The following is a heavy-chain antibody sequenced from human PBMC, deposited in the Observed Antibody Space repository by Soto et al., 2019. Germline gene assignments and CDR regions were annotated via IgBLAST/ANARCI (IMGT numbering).Heavy chain of an antibody. CDR1: GFTFTSSA. J-gene: IGHJ6*02. CDR3: AASWIRNYYVCRGDRTPYGKSV. Sequence: SENVDCKASGFTFTSSAVQWVRQARGQRLEWIGWIVVGSGNTNYAQKFQERVTITRDMSTSTAYMELSSLRSEDTAVYYCAASWIRNYYVCRGDRTPYGKSVCGQGNTVTGS. CDR2: IVVGSGNT. D-gene: IGHD3-10*02. V-gene: IGHV1-58*01.